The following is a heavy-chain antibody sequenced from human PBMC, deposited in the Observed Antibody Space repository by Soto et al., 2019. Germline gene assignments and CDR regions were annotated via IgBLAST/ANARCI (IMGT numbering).Heavy chain of an antibody. J-gene: IGHJ5*02. Sequence: ASVKVSCKASGYTFTGYYMHWVRQAPGQGLEWMGWINPNSGGTNYAQKFQGRVTMTRDTSISTAYMELSRLRSDDTAVYYCARDHRVAAVLRAWFDPWGQGTLVTVSS. CDR1: GYTFTGYY. V-gene: IGHV1-2*02. CDR3: ARDHRVAAVLRAWFDP. D-gene: IGHD6-13*01. CDR2: INPNSGGT.